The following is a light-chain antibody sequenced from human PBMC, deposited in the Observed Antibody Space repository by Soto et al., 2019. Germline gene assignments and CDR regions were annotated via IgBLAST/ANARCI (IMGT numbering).Light chain of an antibody. J-gene: IGKJ2*01. V-gene: IGKV3-20*01. Sequence: EIVLTQSPGTLSLSPGERATLSCRASQSVSSTYLAWYQQKPGQAPRLLIYGASIRATGVPDRFSGSGSGTDITLTISRLEPEDFAVYYGQHYGSTPYTFGQGTKLEIK. CDR3: QHYGSTPYT. CDR2: GAS. CDR1: QSVSSTY.